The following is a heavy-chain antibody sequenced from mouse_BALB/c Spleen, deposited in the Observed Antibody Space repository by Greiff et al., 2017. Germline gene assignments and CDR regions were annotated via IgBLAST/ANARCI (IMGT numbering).Heavy chain of an antibody. V-gene: IGHV1-9*01. J-gene: IGHJ4*01. CDR3: ARFYYYGSTPYAMDY. Sequence: VQLQESGAELMKPGASVKISCKATGYTFSSYWIEWVKQRPGHGLEWIGEILPGSGSTNYNEKFKGKATFTADTSSNTAYMQLSSLTSEDSAVYYCARFYYYGSTPYAMDYWGQGTSVTVSS. CDR1: GYTFSSYW. D-gene: IGHD1-1*01. CDR2: ILPGSGST.